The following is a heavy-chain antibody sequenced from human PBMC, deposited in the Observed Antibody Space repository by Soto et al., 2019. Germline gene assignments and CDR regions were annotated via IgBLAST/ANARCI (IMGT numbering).Heavy chain of an antibody. V-gene: IGHV4-31*03. CDR3: ARARFQVLYGKPYFDS. Sequence: SETLSLTCTVSGGSITTGGSYWSWIRQHPGKGLEWIGNIYHSGNTYYDPSLKSRLTISVDTSKNHFSLMVDSVTAADTAVYYCARARFQVLYGKPYFDSWGQGTLVTVSS. CDR2: IYHSGNT. CDR1: GGSITTGGSY. J-gene: IGHJ4*02. D-gene: IGHD2-2*02.